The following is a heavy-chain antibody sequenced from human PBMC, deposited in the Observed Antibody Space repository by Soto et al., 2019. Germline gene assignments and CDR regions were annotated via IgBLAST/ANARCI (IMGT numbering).Heavy chain of an antibody. CDR2: IYHSGTT. V-gene: IGHV4-59*01. CDR1: GVSITNYL. J-gene: IGHJ4*02. Sequence: SETLSLTCSVSGVSITNYLWSWIRQPPGRGLEWIAYIYHSGTTDYNPSLRSRVTISVDTSKNQFSLKLRSITAADTAVYYCARVPDFGSYYFDYWGPGTLVTVSS. CDR3: ARVPDFGSYYFDY. D-gene: IGHD4-17*01.